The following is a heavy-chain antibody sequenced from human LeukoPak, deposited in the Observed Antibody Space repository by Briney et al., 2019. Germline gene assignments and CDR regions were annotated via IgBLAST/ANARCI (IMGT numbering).Heavy chain of an antibody. J-gene: IGHJ3*02. CDR2: ISGSSSTI. V-gene: IGHV3-48*01. CDR3: ARDSRNTAMADAFDI. CDR1: GFTFSAYS. Sequence: PGGSLRLSCAASGFTFSAYSMSWVRQAPGMGLEWVSYISGSSSTIYYADSVKGRFSISRDNAKNSLYLQMNSLRAEDTAVYYCARDSRNTAMADAFDIWGQGTMVTVSS. D-gene: IGHD5-18*01.